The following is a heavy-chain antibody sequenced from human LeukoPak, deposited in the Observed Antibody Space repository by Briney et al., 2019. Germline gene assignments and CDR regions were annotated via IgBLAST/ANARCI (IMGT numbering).Heavy chain of an antibody. CDR2: IWYDGNTK. V-gene: IGHV3-33*03. CDR3: AKSYYDSWSGYADYYYMDV. J-gene: IGHJ6*03. Sequence: GGSLRLSCAASGFTLNTYGMHWVRQTPGRGLEGVAVIWYDGNTKDYTDSVKGRFTISRDTSKNTVFLQVNSLKAEDTAVYYCAKSYYDSWSGYADYYYMDVWGKGTTITVSS. CDR1: GFTLNTYG. D-gene: IGHD3-3*01.